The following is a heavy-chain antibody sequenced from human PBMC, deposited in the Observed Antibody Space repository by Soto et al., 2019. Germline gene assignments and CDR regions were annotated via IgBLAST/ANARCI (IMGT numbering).Heavy chain of an antibody. CDR1: GFTFSSYA. J-gene: IGHJ4*02. CDR3: ASYGSGSYYNGYYFDY. Sequence: PGGSLRLSCAASGFTFSSYAMHWVRQAPGKGLEWVAVISYDGSNKYYADSVKGRFTISRDNSKNTLYLQMNSLRAEDTAVYYCASYGSGSYYNGYYFDYWGQGTLVTVSS. CDR2: ISYDGSNK. D-gene: IGHD3-10*01. V-gene: IGHV3-30-3*01.